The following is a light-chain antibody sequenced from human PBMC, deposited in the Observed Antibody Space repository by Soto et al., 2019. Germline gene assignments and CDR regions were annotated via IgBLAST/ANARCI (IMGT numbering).Light chain of an antibody. Sequence: VVWMTQKPSLLSASTGDRVTIICVIVHGISXYLSFXXXXXXXXXXXXXXAXXXGQSGVPSRFSGSGSGTDFTLTISCLQSEDFATYYCQQYYSFPRTFGQGTKV. V-gene: IGKV1D-8*01. CDR1: HGISXY. CDR2: AXX. CDR3: QQYYSFPRT. J-gene: IGKJ1*01.